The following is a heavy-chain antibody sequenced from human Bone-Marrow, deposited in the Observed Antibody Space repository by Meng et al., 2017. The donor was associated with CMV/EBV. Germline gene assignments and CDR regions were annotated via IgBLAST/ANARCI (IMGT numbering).Heavy chain of an antibody. CDR3: ARVFFRRDYYGSGSYNP. Sequence: LSLTCAASGFTFSSYWMSWVRQAPGKGLVWVSRINSDGSSTNYADSVKGRFTISRDNAKNTLYLQMNSLRPEDTAVYYCARVFFRRDYYGSGSYNPWGQGTRVTVSS. CDR2: INSDGSST. D-gene: IGHD3-10*01. CDR1: GFTFSSYW. J-gene: IGHJ5*02. V-gene: IGHV3-74*01.